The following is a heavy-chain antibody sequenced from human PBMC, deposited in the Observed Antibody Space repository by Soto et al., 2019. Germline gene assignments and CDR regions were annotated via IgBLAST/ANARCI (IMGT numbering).Heavy chain of an antibody. CDR1: GYTFTGYY. CDR3: ARAEEYQLLFRF. V-gene: IGHV1-2*02. Sequence: QVQLVQSGAEVKKPGASVKVSCKASGYTFTGYYMHWVRQAPGQGLEWMGWINPNRGGTNYAQKFQGRVTMTRDTSISTAYMELSRLRSDDTAVYYCARAEEYQLLFRFWGQGTLVTVSS. J-gene: IGHJ4*02. CDR2: INPNRGGT. D-gene: IGHD2-2*01.